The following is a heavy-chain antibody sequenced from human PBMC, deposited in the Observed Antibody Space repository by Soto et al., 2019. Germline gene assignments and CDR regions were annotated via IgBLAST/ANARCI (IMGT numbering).Heavy chain of an antibody. J-gene: IGHJ3*02. D-gene: IGHD6-19*01. Sequence: SETLYLTCTVSGGSVSSGSYYWSWIRQPPGTGLEWIGYIYYSGSTNYNPSLKSRVTISVDTSKNQFSLKLSSVTAADTAVYYCAGDDLGIAVAGTTDAFDIWGQGTMVTVSS. V-gene: IGHV4-61*01. CDR1: GGSVSSGSYY. CDR2: IYYSGST. CDR3: AGDDLGIAVAGTTDAFDI.